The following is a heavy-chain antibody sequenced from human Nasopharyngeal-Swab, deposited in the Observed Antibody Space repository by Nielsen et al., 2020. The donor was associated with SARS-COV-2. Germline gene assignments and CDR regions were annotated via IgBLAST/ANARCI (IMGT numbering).Heavy chain of an antibody. CDR1: GFTFSSYA. Sequence: GESLKISCAASGFTFSSYAMHWVRQAPGKGLEWVEVISYDGSNKYYADSVKGRFTISRDNSKNTLYLQMNSLRAEDTAVYYCARDTGGGTAPWGQGTLVTVSS. V-gene: IGHV3-30-3*01. D-gene: IGHD3-16*01. J-gene: IGHJ5*02. CDR3: ARDTGGGTAP. CDR2: ISYDGSNK.